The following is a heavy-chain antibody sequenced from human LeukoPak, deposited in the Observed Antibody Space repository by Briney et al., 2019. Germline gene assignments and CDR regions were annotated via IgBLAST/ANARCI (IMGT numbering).Heavy chain of an antibody. D-gene: IGHD4-17*01. CDR2: ISGDGGST. J-gene: IGHJ4*02. V-gene: IGHV3-43*02. Sequence: PGGSLRLSCAASGFTFSSYSMNWVRQAPGKGLEWVSFISGDGGSTYYADSVKGRFTISRDNSKNSLYLQMNSLRTEDTALYYCAKSSVTTPGIFFDYWGQGTLVTVSS. CDR3: AKSSVTTPGIFFDY. CDR1: GFTFSSYS.